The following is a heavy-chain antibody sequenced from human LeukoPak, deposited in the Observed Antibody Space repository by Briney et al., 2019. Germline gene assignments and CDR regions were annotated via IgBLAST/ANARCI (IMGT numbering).Heavy chain of an antibody. CDR2: ISGSGGST. CDR3: AKDLTITIFGVVIIPGPFDY. V-gene: IGHV3-23*01. D-gene: IGHD3-3*01. CDR1: GFIVSSNY. J-gene: IGHJ4*02. Sequence: GGSLRLSCAASGFIVSSNYMSWVRQAPGKGLEWVSAISGSGGSTYYADSVKGRFTISRDNSKNTLYLQMNSLRAEDTAVYYCAKDLTITIFGVVIIPGPFDYWGQGTLVTVSS.